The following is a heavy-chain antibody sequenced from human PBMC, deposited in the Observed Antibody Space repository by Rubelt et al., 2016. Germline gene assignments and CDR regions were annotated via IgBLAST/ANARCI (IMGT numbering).Heavy chain of an antibody. CDR1: GGSFSGYY. D-gene: IGHD6-13*01. Sequence: QVQLQQWGAGLLKPSETLSLTCAVYGGSFSGYYWSWIRQPPGKGLEWIGEINHSGSTNYNPSLKSRVTISVDTSKNQCSLKLSSVTAADTAVYYCARHRSSYYYGMDVWGQGTTVTVSS. J-gene: IGHJ6*02. CDR3: ARHRSSYYYGMDV. CDR2: INHSGST. V-gene: IGHV4-34*01.